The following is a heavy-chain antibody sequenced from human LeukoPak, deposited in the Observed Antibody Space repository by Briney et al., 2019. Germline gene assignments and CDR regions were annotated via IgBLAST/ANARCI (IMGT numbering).Heavy chain of an antibody. Sequence: SETLSLTCTVSGGSISSYYWSWIRQPPGKGLEWVGYISYSESTNYKPSLKSRVTISVDTSKNQFSLKLSSVTAADTAIYYCARDGRAGSLFAYWGQGTLVTVSS. J-gene: IGHJ4*02. D-gene: IGHD6-19*01. CDR2: ISYSEST. CDR3: ARDGRAGSLFAY. V-gene: IGHV4-59*01. CDR1: GGSISSYY.